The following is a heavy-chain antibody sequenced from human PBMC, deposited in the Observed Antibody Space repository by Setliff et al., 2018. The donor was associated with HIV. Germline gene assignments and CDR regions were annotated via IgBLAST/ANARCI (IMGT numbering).Heavy chain of an antibody. Sequence: SVKVSCKASGGTFSSYAISWVRQAPGQGLEWMGGIIPIFGTANYAQKFQGRVTITADESTSTAYMELSSLRSEDTAVYYCAITTVTMGNFDYWGQGTLVTVSS. CDR3: AITTVTMGNFDY. J-gene: IGHJ4*02. V-gene: IGHV1-69*13. CDR2: IIPIFGTA. D-gene: IGHD4-17*01. CDR1: GGTFSSYA.